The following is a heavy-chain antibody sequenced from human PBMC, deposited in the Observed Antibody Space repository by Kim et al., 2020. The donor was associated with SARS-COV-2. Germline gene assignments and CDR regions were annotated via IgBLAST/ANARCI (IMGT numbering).Heavy chain of an antibody. D-gene: IGHD3-22*01. CDR2: ISAYNGNT. Sequence: ASVKVSCKTSGYNFILHGISWVRQAPGQGLEWMGWISAYNGNTHYAQNFQGRVSMTTDTSTNTVDMELRSLRSDDTAVYYCARVLYYESSGYYDSWGQGTLVSVSS. J-gene: IGHJ5*01. CDR1: GYNFILHG. V-gene: IGHV1-18*01. CDR3: ARVLYYESSGYYDS.